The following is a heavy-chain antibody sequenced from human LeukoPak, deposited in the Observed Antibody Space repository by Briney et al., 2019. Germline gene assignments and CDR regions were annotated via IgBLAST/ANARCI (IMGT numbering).Heavy chain of an antibody. D-gene: IGHD2-8*01. CDR2: INHSGST. J-gene: IGHJ4*02. CDR3: ASVARMLSFLW. CDR1: GGSFSGYY. V-gene: IGHV4-34*01. Sequence: SETLSLTCAVYGGSFSGYYWSWIRQPPGKGLEWIGEINHSGSTNYNPSLKSRVTISVDTSKNQFSLKLSSVTAADTAVYYCASVARMLSFLWWGQGTLVTVSS.